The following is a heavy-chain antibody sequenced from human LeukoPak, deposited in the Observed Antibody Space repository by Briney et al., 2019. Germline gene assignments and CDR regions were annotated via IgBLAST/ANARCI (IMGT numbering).Heavy chain of an antibody. J-gene: IGHJ5*01. D-gene: IGHD6-19*01. CDR3: ARGAGWYDS. Sequence: SETLSLTCTVSGGSISSYYWSWLRQPPGEGLEWIGYIHYSGGTNYNPSLKSRVTISVDTSKNHFSLKLSSVTAADTALYYCARGAGWYDSWGQGNLVTVSS. V-gene: IGHV4-59*01. CDR1: GGSISSYY. CDR2: IHYSGGT.